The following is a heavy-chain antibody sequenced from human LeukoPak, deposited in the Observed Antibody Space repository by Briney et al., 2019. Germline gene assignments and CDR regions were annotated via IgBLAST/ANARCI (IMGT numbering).Heavy chain of an antibody. CDR3: ARRAEYCSSTSCYDFDY. J-gene: IGHJ4*02. D-gene: IGHD2-2*01. CDR1: GGSISSSSYY. Sequence: SETLSLTCTVSGGSISSSSYYWGWIRQPPGKGLEWIGSIYYSGSTYYNPSLKSRVTISVDTSKHQFSLKLSSVTAADTAVYYCARRAEYCSSTSCYDFDYWGQGTLVTVSS. V-gene: IGHV4-39*01. CDR2: IYYSGST.